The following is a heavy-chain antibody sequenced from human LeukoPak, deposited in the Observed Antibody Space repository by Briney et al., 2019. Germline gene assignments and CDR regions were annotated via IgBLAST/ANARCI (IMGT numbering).Heavy chain of an antibody. D-gene: IGHD2/OR15-2a*01. J-gene: IGHJ6*01. CDR1: GFTFSSYY. CDR3: ATSKVRDYFYQTCV. CDR2: ISSPGSTT. Sequence: GGSLRLSCAASGFTFSSYYMSWIRQAPGKGLEWVSHISSPGSTTLYADSVKGRFTISRDNAKNSLDLQMNSLRADDTAVYYCATSKVRDYFYQTCVWGKGTTVTVSS. V-gene: IGHV3-11*04.